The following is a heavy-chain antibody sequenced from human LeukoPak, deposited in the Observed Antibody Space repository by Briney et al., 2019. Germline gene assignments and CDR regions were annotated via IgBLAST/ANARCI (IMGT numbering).Heavy chain of an antibody. Sequence: GGSLRLSCAASGFTFSSYAMSWVRQAPGKGLEWVSAISGSGGSTYYADSVKGRFTISRDNSKNTLYLQMNSLRVEDTAVYSCAKQGTRSSWYEPGGSYFDCWGQGTLVTVSS. V-gene: IGHV3-23*01. CDR2: ISGSGGST. CDR3: AKQGTRSSWYEPGGSYFDC. CDR1: GFTFSSYA. J-gene: IGHJ4*02. D-gene: IGHD6-13*01.